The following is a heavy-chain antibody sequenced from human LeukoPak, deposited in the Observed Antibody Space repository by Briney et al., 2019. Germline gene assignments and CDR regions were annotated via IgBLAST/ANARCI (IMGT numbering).Heavy chain of an antibody. CDR2: FDAEDSIT. CDR1: GFDLSSYW. CDR3: ARLDASGLDY. Sequence: PGGSLRLSCAASGFDLSSYWMHWVRQSPGKGLVWISTFDAEDSITRYADSVKGRFTISRDNAKNSLYLQMNSLRADDTAVYYCARLDASGLDYWGQGTLVTVSS. J-gene: IGHJ4*02. D-gene: IGHD6-19*01. V-gene: IGHV3-74*01.